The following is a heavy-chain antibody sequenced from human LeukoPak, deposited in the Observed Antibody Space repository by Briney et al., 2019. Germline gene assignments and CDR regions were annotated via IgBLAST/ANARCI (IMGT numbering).Heavy chain of an antibody. D-gene: IGHD6-25*01. J-gene: IGHJ2*01. V-gene: IGHV4-34*01. CDR1: DGPFSSFY. CDR2: ISHTGRT. Sequence: PSETLSLTCAVYDGPFSSFYWTWIRQPPGKGLEWIGEISHTGRTNYNPSLKSRVTISVDTSKNQFSLNLTSVPAADTAMYYCARGVSIAARYFDLWGRGTLVAVSS. CDR3: ARGVSIAARYFDL.